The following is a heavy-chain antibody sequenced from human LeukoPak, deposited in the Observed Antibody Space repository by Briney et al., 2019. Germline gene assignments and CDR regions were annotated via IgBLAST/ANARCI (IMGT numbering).Heavy chain of an antibody. Sequence: SETLSLTCTVSGGSISSGGYYWSWIRQPPGKGLEWIGYIYHSGSTYYNPSLKSRVTISVDRSKNQFSLKLSSVTAADTAVYYCARDLHIVVVTAIKVGNWFDPWGQGTLVTVSS. D-gene: IGHD2-21*02. V-gene: IGHV4-30-2*01. CDR1: GGSISSGGYY. J-gene: IGHJ5*02. CDR2: IYHSGST. CDR3: ARDLHIVVVTAIKVGNWFDP.